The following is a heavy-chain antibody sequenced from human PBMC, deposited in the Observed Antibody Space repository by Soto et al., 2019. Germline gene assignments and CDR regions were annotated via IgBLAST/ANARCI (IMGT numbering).Heavy chain of an antibody. CDR3: TTDRRAYYYDGDAFDI. J-gene: IGHJ3*02. CDR1: GFTFSNAW. Sequence: GGSLRLSCAASGFTFSNAWMNWVRQAPGKGLEWVGRIKSKTDGGTTAYAAPVKGRFTISRDDSKNTLYLQMNSLKTEDTAVYYCTTDRRAYYYDGDAFDIWGQGTMVTVSS. D-gene: IGHD3-22*01. CDR2: IKSKTDGGTT. V-gene: IGHV3-15*07.